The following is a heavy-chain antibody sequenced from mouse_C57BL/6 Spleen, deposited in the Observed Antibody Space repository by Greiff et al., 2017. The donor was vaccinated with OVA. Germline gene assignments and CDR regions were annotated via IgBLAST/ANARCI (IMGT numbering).Heavy chain of an antibody. Sequence: QVQLQQSGAELVRPGASVKLSCKASGYTFTDYYINWVKQRPGQGLEWIARIYPGSGNTYYNEKFKGKATLTAEKSSSTAYMQLSSLTSEDSAVYFCARRDGGYFDYWGQGTTLTVSS. CDR1: GYTFTDYY. D-gene: IGHD3-3*01. J-gene: IGHJ2*01. CDR3: ARRDGGYFDY. V-gene: IGHV1-76*01. CDR2: IYPGSGNT.